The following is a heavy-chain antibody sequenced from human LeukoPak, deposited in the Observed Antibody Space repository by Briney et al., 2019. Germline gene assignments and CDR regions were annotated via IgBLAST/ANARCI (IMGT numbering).Heavy chain of an antibody. V-gene: IGHV4-59*12. D-gene: IGHD3-22*01. J-gene: IGHJ1*01. CDR1: GGSISSYY. CDR3: ATRTYFYDSSGYSATEYFQH. Sequence: PSETLSLTCTVSGGSISSYYWSWIRQPPGKGLEWIGYIYYSGSTNYNPSLKSRVTISVDTSKNQFSLELSSVAAADTAVYYCATRTYFYDSSGYSATEYFQHWGQGTLVTVSS. CDR2: IYYSGST.